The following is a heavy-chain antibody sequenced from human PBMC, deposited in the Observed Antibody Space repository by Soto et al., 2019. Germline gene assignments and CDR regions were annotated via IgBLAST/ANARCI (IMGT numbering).Heavy chain of an antibody. V-gene: IGHV1-3*01. CDR3: ARDLGYALPDY. D-gene: IGHD2-15*01. J-gene: IGHJ4*02. Sequence: ASVKVSCKASGYTFTSYAMHXVRQAPGQRLEWMGWINAGNGNTKYSQKFQGRVTITRDTSASTAYMELSSLRSEDTAVYYCARDLGYALPDYWGQGTLVTVSS. CDR2: INAGNGNT. CDR1: GYTFTSYA.